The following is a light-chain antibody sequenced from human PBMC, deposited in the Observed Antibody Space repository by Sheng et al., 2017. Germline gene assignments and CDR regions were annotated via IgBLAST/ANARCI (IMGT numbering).Light chain of an antibody. Sequence: GSVAPGQTASITCSGDKLGDKYACWYQQKPGQSPVLVIYQDSKRPSGIPERFSGSNSGNTATLTISGTQAMDEADYYCQAWDSSSDHYVFGTGTKVTVL. CDR2: QDS. J-gene: IGLJ1*01. V-gene: IGLV3-1*01. CDR3: QAWDSSSDHYV. CDR1: KLGDKY.